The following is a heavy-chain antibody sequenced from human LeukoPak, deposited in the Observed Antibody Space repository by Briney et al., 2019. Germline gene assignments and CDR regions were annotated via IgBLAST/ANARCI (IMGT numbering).Heavy chain of an antibody. Sequence: GGSLRLSCAASGFTFSSYSMNWVRQAPGKGLEWVSSISSSSSYIYYADSVKGRFTIPRDNAKNSLYLQMNSLRAEDTAVYYCARDLRDSSGYSAPPFDYWGQGTLVTVSS. CDR1: GFTFSSYS. V-gene: IGHV3-21*01. D-gene: IGHD3-22*01. J-gene: IGHJ4*02. CDR2: ISSSSSYI. CDR3: ARDLRDSSGYSAPPFDY.